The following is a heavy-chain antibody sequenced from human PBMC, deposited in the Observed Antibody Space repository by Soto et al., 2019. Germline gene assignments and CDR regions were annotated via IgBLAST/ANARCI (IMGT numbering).Heavy chain of an antibody. V-gene: IGHV4-59*08. Sequence: SETLSLTCTVSGVSISSYYWSWIRQAPEKGLEWIGHMSYSGATTYNPSLKSRVTMSVDTSTNQVSLKLSSVTAADTAVYYCARKFECTSTTCFGSLDVWGKGTTVTVSS. CDR3: ARKFECTSTTCFGSLDV. J-gene: IGHJ6*04. CDR1: GVSISSYY. D-gene: IGHD2-2*01. CDR2: MSYSGAT.